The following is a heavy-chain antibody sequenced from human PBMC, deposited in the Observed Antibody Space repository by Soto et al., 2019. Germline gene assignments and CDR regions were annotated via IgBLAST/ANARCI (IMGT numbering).Heavy chain of an antibody. J-gene: IGHJ6*02. CDR1: GFVFKNYE. Sequence: SGGSLRLSCVASGFVFKNYEMNWVRQAPGKGLEWISYISNSGNTIYVADSMRGRFTISRDNAKNSLFLQMNSLRADDTAVYYCARDIDNRDYYYGLDVWGQGTTVTVCS. D-gene: IGHD1-20*01. CDR2: ISNSGNTI. V-gene: IGHV3-48*03. CDR3: ARDIDNRDYYYGLDV.